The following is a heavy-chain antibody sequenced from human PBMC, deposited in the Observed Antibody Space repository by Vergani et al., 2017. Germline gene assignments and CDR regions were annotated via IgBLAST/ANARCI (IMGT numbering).Heavy chain of an antibody. Sequence: EVQLVESGGVVVQPGGSLRLSCAASGFTFDDYTMHWVRQAPGKGLEWVSGISWNSGSIGYADSVKGRFTISRDNAKNSLYLQMNSLRAEDTAVYYCARVHDGDSDAFDIWGQGTMVTVSS. CDR2: ISWNSGSI. CDR3: ARVHDGDSDAFDI. J-gene: IGHJ3*02. D-gene: IGHD4-17*01. V-gene: IGHV3-9*01. CDR1: GFTFDDYT.